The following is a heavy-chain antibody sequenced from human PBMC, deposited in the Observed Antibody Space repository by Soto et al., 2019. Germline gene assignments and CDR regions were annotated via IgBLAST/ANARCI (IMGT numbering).Heavy chain of an antibody. V-gene: IGHV1-8*01. Sequence: QVHLVQSGAEVKQPGASVKVSCRTSGYTFTNYEISWVRQATGQGLDWMGWMNPDSANTGYAQKFQGRVTLTRDTSISTAYMELNSLTSDDTATYYFARAVRDQLLSDYWGQGSLVIVSS. J-gene: IGHJ4*02. CDR1: GYTFTNYE. CDR3: ARAVRDQLLSDY. D-gene: IGHD1-26*01. CDR2: MNPDSANT.